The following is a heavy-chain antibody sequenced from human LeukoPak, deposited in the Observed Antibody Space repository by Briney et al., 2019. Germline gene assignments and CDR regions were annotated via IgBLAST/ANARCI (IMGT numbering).Heavy chain of an antibody. J-gene: IGHJ4*02. V-gene: IGHV1-46*01. CDR2: MNPSGDTT. D-gene: IGHD3-9*01. Sequence: ASVKVSCKTSGYSFTNYYMHWVRQAPGHGLEWMGIMNPSGDTTTYAEKFQGRVTMTRDTSTSTVYMELSSQRSEDTAVYYCARGGALRYFEWFSAYWGQGTLVTVSS. CDR3: ARGGALRYFEWFSAY. CDR1: GYSFTNYY.